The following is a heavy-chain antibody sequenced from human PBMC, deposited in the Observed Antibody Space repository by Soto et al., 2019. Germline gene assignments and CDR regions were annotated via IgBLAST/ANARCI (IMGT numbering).Heavy chain of an antibody. V-gene: IGHV4-61*01. CDR3: ARDIIAAAGTIYYYYGMDV. D-gene: IGHD6-13*01. J-gene: IGHJ6*02. CDR2: IYYSGST. Sequence: SETLSLTCTVSGGSVSSGSYYWSWIRQPPGKGLEWIGYIYYSGSTNYNPSLKSRVTISVDTSKNQFSLKLSSVTAADTAVYYCARDIIAAAGTIYYYYGMDVWGQGTTVTVS. CDR1: GGSVSSGSYY.